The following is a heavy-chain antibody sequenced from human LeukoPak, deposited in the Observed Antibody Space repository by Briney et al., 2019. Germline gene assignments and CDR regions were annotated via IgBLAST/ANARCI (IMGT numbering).Heavy chain of an antibody. Sequence: ASVTVSCKVSGYTLTELSMHWVRQAPGKGLEWMGGFDPEDGETIYAQKFQGRVTMTEDTPTDTAYMELSSLRSEDTAVYYCATDSPPNYYGSGRYLDYWGQGTLVTVSS. V-gene: IGHV1-24*01. CDR1: GYTLTELS. J-gene: IGHJ4*02. D-gene: IGHD3-10*01. CDR2: FDPEDGET. CDR3: ATDSPPNYYGSGRYLDY.